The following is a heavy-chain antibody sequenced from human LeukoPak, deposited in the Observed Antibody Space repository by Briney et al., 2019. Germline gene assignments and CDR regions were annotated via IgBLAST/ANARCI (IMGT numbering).Heavy chain of an antibody. Sequence: SETLSLTCSVSGGSISHYYWNWIRQTPGKGLEWIGFMEYSGRTDYNPSLKSRVTISADTSKNEFSLKVESVTAADTAVYYCARGAVRTGTDYWGQGTLVTVSS. CDR3: ARGAVRTGTDY. CDR2: MEYSGRT. J-gene: IGHJ4*02. CDR1: GGSISHYY. V-gene: IGHV4-59*01. D-gene: IGHD1-1*01.